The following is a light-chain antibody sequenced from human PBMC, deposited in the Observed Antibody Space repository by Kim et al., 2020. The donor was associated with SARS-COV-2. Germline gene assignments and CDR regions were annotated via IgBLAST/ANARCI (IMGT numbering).Light chain of an antibody. J-gene: IGLJ3*02. CDR3: SSFALSNIV. V-gene: IGLV2-8*01. Sequence: PCQSVTISCTGTSSDVGDYNSVSWYQLHPGTAPKLIIHEVNKRPSGVPDRFSGSKSGNTASLTVSGLQAEDEADYYCSSFALSNIVFGGGTQLTVL. CDR1: SSDVGDYNS. CDR2: EVN.